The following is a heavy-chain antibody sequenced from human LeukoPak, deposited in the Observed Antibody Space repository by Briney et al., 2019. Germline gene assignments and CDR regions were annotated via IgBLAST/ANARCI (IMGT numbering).Heavy chain of an antibody. CDR3: AKATPGIAVPSIHFDY. J-gene: IGHJ4*02. CDR2: ISYDGSNK. CDR1: GFTFSSYG. V-gene: IGHV3-30*18. D-gene: IGHD6-19*01. Sequence: GGSLRLSCAAPGFTFSSYGMHWVRQAPGKGLEWVAVISYDGSNKYYADSVKGRFTISRDNSKNTLYLQMNSLRAEDTAVYYCAKATPGIAVPSIHFDYWGQGTLVTVSS.